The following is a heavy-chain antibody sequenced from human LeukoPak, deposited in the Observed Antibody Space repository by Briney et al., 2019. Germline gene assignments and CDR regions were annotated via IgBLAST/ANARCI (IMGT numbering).Heavy chain of an antibody. CDR3: ARRAGGYSHPYDY. V-gene: IGHV3-53*01. CDR2: IYSGGTT. CDR1: GFTVSGNY. Sequence: GGSLRLSCAVSGFTVSGNYMSWVRQAPGKGLEWVSLIYSGGTTYYADSVKGRFTISRDNSKKTLYLQMNSLRAEDTAVYYCARRAGGYSHPYDYWGQGILVTVSS. D-gene: IGHD4-23*01. J-gene: IGHJ4*02.